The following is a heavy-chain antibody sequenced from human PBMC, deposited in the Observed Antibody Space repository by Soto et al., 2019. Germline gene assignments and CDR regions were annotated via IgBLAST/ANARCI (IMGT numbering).Heavy chain of an antibody. CDR1: GFTVSSNY. CDR2: IYSGGST. CDR3: ATAKLLLPWLFDY. J-gene: IGHJ4*02. Sequence: GGSLRLSCAASGFTVSSNYMSWVRQAPGKGLEWVSVIYSGGSTYYADSVKGRFNISRDDSKNTLFLQMNSLKAEDTADKYCATAKLLLPWLFDYWGQGTLVTVSS. V-gene: IGHV3-66*01. D-gene: IGHD2-15*01.